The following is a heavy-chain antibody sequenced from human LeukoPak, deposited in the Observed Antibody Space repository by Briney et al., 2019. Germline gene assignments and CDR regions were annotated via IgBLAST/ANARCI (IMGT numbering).Heavy chain of an antibody. V-gene: IGHV3-66*01. Sequence: PGGSLRLSCAASGFTVSSNYMTWVRQAPGKRLEWVSLIYIGGSTYYADSVKGRFTISRDNSKNTLYLQMNSLRAEDTAVYYCARVTDGDYPDYWGQGTLVTVSS. CDR2: IYIGGST. J-gene: IGHJ4*02. CDR1: GFTVSSNY. D-gene: IGHD4-17*01. CDR3: ARVTDGDYPDY.